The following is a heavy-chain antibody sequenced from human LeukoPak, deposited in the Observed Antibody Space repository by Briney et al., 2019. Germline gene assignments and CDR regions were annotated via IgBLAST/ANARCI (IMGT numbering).Heavy chain of an antibody. CDR3: AIMHRYYDGSGYWVQ. CDR2: ISTSGGTT. V-gene: IGHV3-23*01. D-gene: IGHD3-22*01. J-gene: IGHJ4*02. Sequence: GGSLRLPCAASGFTFSSYAMSWVRQAPGKGLEWVSGISTSGGTTSYADSVKGRFTISRDNPRNTLYMQMNSLRAEDTAVYYCAIMHRYYDGSGYWVQWGQGTLVTVSS. CDR1: GFTFSSYA.